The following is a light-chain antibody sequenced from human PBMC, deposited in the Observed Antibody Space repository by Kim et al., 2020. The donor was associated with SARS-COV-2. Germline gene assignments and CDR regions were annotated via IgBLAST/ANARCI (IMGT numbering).Light chain of an antibody. Sequence: DIQMTQSPSSLSVSVGDRVTISCRASQSITTYLNWYQQKPGKAPKLLIYAASSLASGVPSRFSGSGSGTDFTLTINSLQPEDFATYYCQQGYSTFGQGTKLEI. CDR2: AAS. V-gene: IGKV1-39*01. CDR1: QSITTY. CDR3: QQGYST. J-gene: IGKJ2*01.